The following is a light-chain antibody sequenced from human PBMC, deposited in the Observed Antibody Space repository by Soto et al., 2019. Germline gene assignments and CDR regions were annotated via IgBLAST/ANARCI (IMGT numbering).Light chain of an antibody. CDR3: LLFYGGVSV. V-gene: IGLV7-46*01. CDR1: TGAVTSGHY. CDR2: DTA. J-gene: IGLJ1*01. Sequence: QAVVTQEPSLTVSPGGIVTLTCASSTGAVTSGHYPYWFQQRPGQVPRTLIYDTAKKHPWTPTRFSGSLLGGNAALTLSGAQPEDEADYYCLLFYGGVSVFGTGTKVTVL.